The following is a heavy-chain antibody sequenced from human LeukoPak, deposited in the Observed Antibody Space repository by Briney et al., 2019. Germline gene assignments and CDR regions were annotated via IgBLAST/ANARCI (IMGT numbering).Heavy chain of an antibody. CDR1: GYSFTNYW. CDR3: ARRNTQIGDY. D-gene: IGHD2-2*02. V-gene: IGHV5-51*01. J-gene: IGHJ4*02. CDR2: IYPGDSDT. Sequence: GESLKISCKGSGYSFTNYWIAWVRQKPGKGLEWMGIIYPGDSDTRYSPSFQGQVTISADKSISTVYLQWSSLKASDTAMYYCARRNTQIGDYWGQGTLVTVSS.